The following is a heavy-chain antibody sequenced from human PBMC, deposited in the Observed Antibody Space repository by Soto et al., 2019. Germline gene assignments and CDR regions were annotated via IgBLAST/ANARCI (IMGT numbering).Heavy chain of an antibody. CDR1: CASISSGNYY. CDR3: ASSNIAAAGFYYYGMDV. J-gene: IGHJ6*02. V-gene: IGHV4-30-4*01. CDR2: IYSSGTT. D-gene: IGHD6-13*01. Sequence: SETLSLTCTVSCASISSGNYYWSWIRQPPGKGLEWIGYIYSSGTTYYNPSLESRVTISVDTSKNQFSLKVRSMTAADTAVYYCASSNIAAAGFYYYGMDVWGRGTTVTVSS.